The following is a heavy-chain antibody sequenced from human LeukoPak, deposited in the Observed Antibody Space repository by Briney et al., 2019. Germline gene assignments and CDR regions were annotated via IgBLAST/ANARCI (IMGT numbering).Heavy chain of an antibody. CDR2: ISRSGNTI. V-gene: IGHV3-48*01. D-gene: IGHD5-24*01. J-gene: IGHJ4*02. CDR1: GFTFRSYS. CDR3: ARDLSGYNFFPDY. Sequence: PGGSLRLSCAASGFTFRSYSMNWVRQAPGKGLECVSYISRSGNTIYYADPVKGRFTISRDSAKNSLYLQMNSLRAEDTAVYYCARDLSGYNFFPDYWGQGTLVTVSS.